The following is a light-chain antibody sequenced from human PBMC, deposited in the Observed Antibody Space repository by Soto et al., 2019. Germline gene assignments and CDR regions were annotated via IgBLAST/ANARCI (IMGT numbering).Light chain of an antibody. CDR3: QVWYSSSDNRV. CDR1: SIGGKT. V-gene: IGLV3-21*02. Sequence: SYELTQPPSVSVAPGRTARITCGGNSIGGKTVHWYQQKPGQAPVLVVYDYSDRPSGIPERFSGSNSGNTATLTISRVEVGDEADYYCQVWYSSSDNRVFGGGTKLTVL. CDR2: DYS. J-gene: IGLJ3*02.